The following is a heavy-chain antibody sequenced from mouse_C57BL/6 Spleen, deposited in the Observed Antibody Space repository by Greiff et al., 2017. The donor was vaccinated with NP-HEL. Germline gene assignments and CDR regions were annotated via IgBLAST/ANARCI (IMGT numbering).Heavy chain of an antibody. CDR1: GYTFTSYG. V-gene: IGHV1-81*01. Sequence: QVQLQQSGAELARPGASVKLSCKASGYTFTSYGISWVKQRTGQGLEWIGEIYPRSGNTYYIEKFKGKATLTADKSSSPAYMELRSLTSEASAVYFCARLYGSPPWFAYWGQGTLVTVSA. J-gene: IGHJ3*01. CDR3: ARLYGSPPWFAY. D-gene: IGHD1-1*01. CDR2: IYPRSGNT.